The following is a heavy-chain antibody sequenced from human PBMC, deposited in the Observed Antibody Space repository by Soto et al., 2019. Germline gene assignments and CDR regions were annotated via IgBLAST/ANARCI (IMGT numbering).Heavy chain of an antibody. Sequence: SETVSLTCTVSGGFISSYYWSWIRQPPGKGLEWIGYIYYSGSTNYNPSLKSRVTISVDTSKNQFSLKLSSVTAADTAVYYCARVSQRVGTTIDYWGQGTLVTISS. J-gene: IGHJ4*02. CDR1: GGFISSYY. CDR3: ARVSQRVGTTIDY. V-gene: IGHV4-59*13. CDR2: IYYSGST. D-gene: IGHD1-26*01.